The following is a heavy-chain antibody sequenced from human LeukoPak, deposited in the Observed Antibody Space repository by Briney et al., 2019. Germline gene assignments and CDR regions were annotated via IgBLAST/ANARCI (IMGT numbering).Heavy chain of an antibody. D-gene: IGHD6-13*01. CDR3: ARDSSSWSLNDY. CDR1: GFTFSSYS. V-gene: IGHV3-21*03. J-gene: IGHJ4*02. Sequence: GGSLRLSCAASGFTFSSYSMNWVRQAPGKGLEWVSSVSSSSSYIYYADSVKGRFTISRDNAKNSLYLQMNSLRAEDTAVYYCARDSSSWSLNDYWGQGTLVTVSS. CDR2: VSSSSSYI.